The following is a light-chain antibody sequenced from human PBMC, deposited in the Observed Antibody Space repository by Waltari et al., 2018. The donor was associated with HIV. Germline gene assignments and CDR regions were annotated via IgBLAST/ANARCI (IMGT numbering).Light chain of an antibody. CDR2: DVS. V-gene: IGLV2-14*03. J-gene: IGLJ2*01. Sequence: QSALTQPASVSGSPGQSITISCTGTSRDVGGYNYLSWYQHHPGKAPQLMIYDVSNRPSGVYNRFYGSKSGNTASLTISGLQAEDEADYYCNSYTTSSTLHVVFGGGTKLTVL. CDR1: SRDVGGYNY. CDR3: NSYTTSSTLHVV.